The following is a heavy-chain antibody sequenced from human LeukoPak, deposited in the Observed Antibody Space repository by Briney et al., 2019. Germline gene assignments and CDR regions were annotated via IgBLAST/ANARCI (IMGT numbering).Heavy chain of an antibody. D-gene: IGHD4-23*01. V-gene: IGHV1-8*03. CDR2: MNPNTGNT. J-gene: IGHJ5*02. Sequence: ASVKVSCEASGYTFTTYDINWVRQATGQGLEWIGWMNPNTGNTGYAQKFQGRVTITRDISISTAYMELSSLRSEDTAVYYCARDYDGNSGWFDPWGQGTLVTVSS. CDR3: ARDYDGNSGWFDP. CDR1: GYTFTTYD.